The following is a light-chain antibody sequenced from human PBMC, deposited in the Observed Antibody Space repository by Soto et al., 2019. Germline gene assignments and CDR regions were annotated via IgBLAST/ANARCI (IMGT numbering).Light chain of an antibody. CDR3: CSYAGSSSLYV. Sequence: ALTQPASVSGSPGQSITISCTGTSSDVGSYNLVSWYQQHPGKAPKLMIYEVSKRPSGVSNRFSGSKSGNTASLTISGLQAEDEADYYCCSYAGSSSLYVFGTGTKLTVL. V-gene: IGLV2-23*02. J-gene: IGLJ1*01. CDR1: SSDVGSYNL. CDR2: EVS.